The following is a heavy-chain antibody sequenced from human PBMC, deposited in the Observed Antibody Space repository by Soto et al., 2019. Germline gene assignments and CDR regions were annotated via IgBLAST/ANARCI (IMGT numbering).Heavy chain of an antibody. D-gene: IGHD5-12*01. CDR3: ARPWDIVATNDYGDYYYYGMDV. Sequence: ASVKVSCKASGGTFSSYTISWVRQAPGQGLEWMGRIIPILGIANYAQKFQGRVTITADKSTSTAYMELSSLRSEDTAVYYCARPWDIVATNDYGDYYYYGMDVWGQGTTVTVSS. V-gene: IGHV1-69*02. J-gene: IGHJ6*02. CDR2: IIPILGIA. CDR1: GGTFSSYT.